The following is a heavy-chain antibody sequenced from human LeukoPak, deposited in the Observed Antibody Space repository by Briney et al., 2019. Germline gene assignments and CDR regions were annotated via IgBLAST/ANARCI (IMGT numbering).Heavy chain of an antibody. D-gene: IGHD3-22*01. J-gene: IGHJ5*02. CDR2: IYHSGST. CDR3: AVVGYDSSGYYWFDP. V-gene: IGHV4-38-2*01. CDR1: GYSISSGYY. Sequence: SETLSLTCAVSGYSISSGYYWGWIRQPTGKGLEWIGSIYHSGSTYYNPSLKSRVTISVDTSKNQFSLKLSSVTAADTAVYYCAVVGYDSSGYYWFDPWGQGTLVTVSS.